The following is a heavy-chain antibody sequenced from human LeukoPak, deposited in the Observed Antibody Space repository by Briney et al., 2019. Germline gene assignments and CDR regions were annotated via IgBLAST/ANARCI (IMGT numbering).Heavy chain of an antibody. CDR1: GFTFSSYT. CDR2: IDLSGSTL. Sequence: GGSLRLSCAASGFTFSSYTMNWVRQAPGKGLEWVSYIDLSGSTLYYLDSVKGRFTISRDNAKNSLYLQMNSLRVEDTALYYCAKEIYFGSGSYYKGAFDIWGQGTMVTVSS. V-gene: IGHV3-48*04. CDR3: AKEIYFGSGSYYKGAFDI. J-gene: IGHJ3*02. D-gene: IGHD3-10*01.